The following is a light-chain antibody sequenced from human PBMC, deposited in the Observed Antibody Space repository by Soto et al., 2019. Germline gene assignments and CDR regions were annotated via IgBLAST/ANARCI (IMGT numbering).Light chain of an antibody. V-gene: IGKV1-17*01. CDR1: QGIRND. Sequence: DIQMTQSPSSLSASVGDRVTITCRASQGIRNDLGWYQQKSGKAPKRLIYDAFTLESGVPSRFSGGGSGPEFTPTISSLQPEDFATYYCLQWNTLPLTFGPGTKVDIK. J-gene: IGKJ3*01. CDR3: LQWNTLPLT. CDR2: DAF.